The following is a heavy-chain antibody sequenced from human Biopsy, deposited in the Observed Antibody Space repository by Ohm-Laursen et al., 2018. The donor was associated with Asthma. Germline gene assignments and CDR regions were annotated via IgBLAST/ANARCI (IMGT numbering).Heavy chain of an antibody. CDR2: IDSVFGTT. J-gene: IGHJ4*02. V-gene: IGHV1-69*13. Sequence: SVKVSCKSLGGTFNTYVIGWVRQAPGQGLEWMGGIDSVFGTTTYPQKFQDRVTITADDSTSTVYMELSSLRSEDTAAYYCARKAGSCISRTCYSLDFWGQGTLVTVSS. CDR3: ARKAGSCISRTCYSLDF. D-gene: IGHD2-2*01. CDR1: GGTFNTYV.